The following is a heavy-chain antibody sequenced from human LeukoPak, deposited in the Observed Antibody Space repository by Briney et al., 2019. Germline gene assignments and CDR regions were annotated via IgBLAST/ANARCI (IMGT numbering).Heavy chain of an antibody. CDR1: GFTFSSYA. Sequence: GGSLRLSCAASGFTFSSYAMHWVRQAPGKGLEWVAVISYDGSNKYYADSVKGRFTISRDNSKNTLYLQMNSLSAEDTAVYYCAREDYDILTGYYYYGMDVWGKGTTVTVSS. CDR2: ISYDGSNK. D-gene: IGHD3-9*01. J-gene: IGHJ6*04. CDR3: AREDYDILTGYYYYGMDV. V-gene: IGHV3-30*04.